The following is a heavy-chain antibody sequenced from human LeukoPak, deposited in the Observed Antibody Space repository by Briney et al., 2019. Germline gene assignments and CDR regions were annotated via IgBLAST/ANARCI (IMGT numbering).Heavy chain of an antibody. Sequence: SETLSLTCKVSGDSMTSHSWTWIRQSPGKSLEWIGYVLYSGVTDYNPSLKSRVTISIDTSKLQFSLRLTSVTVADTAVYYCTRDAHRNNWYFDIWGRGTLVTVSS. CDR3: TRDAHRNNWYFDI. CDR1: GDSMTSHS. CDR2: VLYSGVT. J-gene: IGHJ2*01. D-gene: IGHD2-21*01. V-gene: IGHV4-59*11.